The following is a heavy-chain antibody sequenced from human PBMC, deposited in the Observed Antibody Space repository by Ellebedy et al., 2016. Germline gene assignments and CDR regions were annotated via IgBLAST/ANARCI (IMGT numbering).Heavy chain of an antibody. CDR1: GFTFSSNW. D-gene: IGHD6-19*01. V-gene: IGHV3-74*01. J-gene: IGHJ4*02. CDR3: TRGTSAWKGVDY. Sequence: GESLKISCAASGFTFSSNWMHWIRRAPGKGLEWVAEINPDGSSTKYADSVQGRFTISRDNAKSTLHLQMNSLRPEDTALYYCTRGTSAWKGVDYWGQGTLVTVSS. CDR2: INPDGSST.